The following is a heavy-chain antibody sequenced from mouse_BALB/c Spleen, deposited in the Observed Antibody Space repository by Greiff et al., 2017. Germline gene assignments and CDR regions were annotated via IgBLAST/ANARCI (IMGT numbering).Heavy chain of an antibody. V-gene: IGHV5-9*03. J-gene: IGHJ2*01. CDR3: ARYGNSFDY. CDR2: ISSGGGNT. D-gene: IGHD2-1*01. Sequence: EVKLVESGGGLVKPGGSLKLSCAASGFTFSSYTMSWVRQTPEKRLEWVATISSGGGNTNYPDSVKGRFTISRDNAKNNLYLQMSSLRSEDTALYYCARYGNSFDYWGQGTTLTVSS. CDR1: GFTFSSYT.